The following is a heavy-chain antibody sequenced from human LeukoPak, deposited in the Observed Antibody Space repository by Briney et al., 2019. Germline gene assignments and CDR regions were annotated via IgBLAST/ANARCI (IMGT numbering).Heavy chain of an antibody. Sequence: PSETLSLTCAVYGGPFSGYYWSWIRQPPGKGLEWIGEINHSGSTNYNPSLKSRVTISVDTSKSQFSLKLSSVTAADTAVYYCAIFRAVAGPDAFDIWGQGTMVTVSS. CDR2: INHSGST. V-gene: IGHV4-34*01. D-gene: IGHD6-19*01. CDR3: AIFRAVAGPDAFDI. J-gene: IGHJ3*02. CDR1: GGPFSGYY.